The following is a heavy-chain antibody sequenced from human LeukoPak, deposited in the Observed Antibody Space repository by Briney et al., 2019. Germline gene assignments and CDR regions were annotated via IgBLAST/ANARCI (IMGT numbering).Heavy chain of an antibody. V-gene: IGHV4-4*07. CDR1: GGSISSYY. CDR2: IYTSGST. Sequence: SETLSLTCTVSGGSISSYYWSWIRQPAGKGLEWIGRIYTSGSTNYNPSLKSRVTMSVDTSKNQFSLKLSSVTAADTAVYYCARTATRGSAPGYYYMDVWGKGTTVTVSS. J-gene: IGHJ6*03. CDR3: ARTATRGSAPGYYYMDV. D-gene: IGHD3-10*01.